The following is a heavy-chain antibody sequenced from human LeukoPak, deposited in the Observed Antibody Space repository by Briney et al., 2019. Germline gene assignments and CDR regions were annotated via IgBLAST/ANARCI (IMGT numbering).Heavy chain of an antibody. Sequence: SVKVSCKASGGTFRNYAISWVRQAPGQGLEWMGGIIPIFGTANYAQKFQGRVTITADESTSTAYMELRSLRSDDTAVYYCARSENYYYYYMDVWGKGTTVTVSS. J-gene: IGHJ6*03. CDR1: GGTFRNYA. CDR3: ARSENYYYYYMDV. CDR2: IIPIFGTA. V-gene: IGHV1-69*13.